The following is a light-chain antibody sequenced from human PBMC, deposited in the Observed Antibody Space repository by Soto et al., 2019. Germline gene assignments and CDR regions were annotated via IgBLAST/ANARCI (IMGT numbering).Light chain of an antibody. CDR3: QQYNSDLRT. J-gene: IGKJ1*01. CDR1: QSNSSW. Sequence: DIQMTQSPSTLSASVGDRVTITCRASQSNSSWLAWYQQKPGKAPKLLIYDASSLESGVPSRFSGSGSGTEFTLTISSLQRDDFATYYCQQYNSDLRTFGQGTKVEIK. V-gene: IGKV1-5*01. CDR2: DAS.